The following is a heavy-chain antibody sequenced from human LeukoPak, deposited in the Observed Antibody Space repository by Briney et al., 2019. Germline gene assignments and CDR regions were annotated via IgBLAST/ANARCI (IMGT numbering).Heavy chain of an antibody. V-gene: IGHV4-59*01. CDR1: GGSISSYY. D-gene: IGHD6-13*01. J-gene: IGHJ4*02. CDR2: IYYSGST. CDR3: PRPSIAAAGTGDYYFDY. Sequence: SETLALTCTVSGGSISSYYWSWIRQPPGKGLEWIGYIYYSGSTNYNPSFTSRVTISVDTSKNQFSLKLSSLTAADTAVYYCPRPSIAAAGTGDYYFDYWGPGTLITASS.